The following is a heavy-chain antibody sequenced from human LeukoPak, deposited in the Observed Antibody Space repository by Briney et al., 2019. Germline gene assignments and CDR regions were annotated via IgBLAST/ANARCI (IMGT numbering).Heavy chain of an antibody. D-gene: IGHD5-12*01. CDR3: ARYSGSGYGRFYFDS. V-gene: IGHV4-61*02. J-gene: IGHJ4*02. CDR1: GFSITTSDYF. Sequence: PSETLSLTCTVSGFSITTSDYFWSWIRQPAGKGLEWIGRMEISGSTNYNPSLRGRVSISLDTSKNQFSLQLTSVTAADTAVYYCARYSGSGYGRFYFDSWGQGTLVTVSS. CDR2: MEISGST.